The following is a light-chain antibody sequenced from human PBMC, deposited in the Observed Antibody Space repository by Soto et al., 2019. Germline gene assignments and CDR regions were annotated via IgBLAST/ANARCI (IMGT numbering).Light chain of an antibody. V-gene: IGLV1-44*01. J-gene: IGLJ3*02. Sequence: QSVLPQPPSASGTPGQRVTISCSGSSSNIGSNTVNWYQQLPGTPPKVLIYSTTQRPSGVPDRFSGSKSGTSASLAISGLQSEDEADYYCAAWEDSLNAMVFGGGTKLTVL. CDR3: AAWEDSLNAMV. CDR2: STT. CDR1: SSNIGSNT.